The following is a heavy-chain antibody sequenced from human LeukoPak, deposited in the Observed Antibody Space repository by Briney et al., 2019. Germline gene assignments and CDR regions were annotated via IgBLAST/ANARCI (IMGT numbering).Heavy chain of an antibody. V-gene: IGHV3-21*01. CDR1: GFTFSSYA. Sequence: GGSLRLSCAASGFTFSSYAMNWVRQAPGKGLEWVSSISSSSSYIYYADSVKGRFTISRDNAKNSLYLQMNSLRAEDTAVYYCAGDTCSSTSCYSGVDYWGQGTLVTVSS. CDR3: AGDTCSSTSCYSGVDY. CDR2: ISSSSSYI. J-gene: IGHJ4*02. D-gene: IGHD2-2*01.